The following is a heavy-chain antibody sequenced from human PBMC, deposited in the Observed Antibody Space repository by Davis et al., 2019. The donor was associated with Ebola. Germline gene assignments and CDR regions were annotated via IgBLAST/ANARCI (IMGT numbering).Heavy chain of an antibody. J-gene: IGHJ4*02. CDR1: GFTFSTYS. D-gene: IGHD4-23*01. Sequence: GESLKISCAASGFTFSTYSMSWVRQAPGKGLEWVSSISSDSDYIYYADSAKGRFTISRDNAKNSLYLQMNSLRAEDTAVYYCARERNYGGSLDYWGQGTLVTVSS. CDR2: ISSDSDYI. V-gene: IGHV3-21*01. CDR3: ARERNYGGSLDY.